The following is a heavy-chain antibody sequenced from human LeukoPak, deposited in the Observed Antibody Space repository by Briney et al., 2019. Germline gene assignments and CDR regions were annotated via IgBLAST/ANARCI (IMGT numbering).Heavy chain of an antibody. CDR1: GYTFTSYG. CDR3: ARDLMHCSSTSCYRAYNWFDP. Sequence: GASVKVSCKASGYTFTSYGISWVRQAPGQGLEWMGWISAYNGNTNYAQELQGRVTMTTDTSTSTAYMELRSLRSDDTAVYYCARDLMHCSSTSCYRAYNWFDPWGQGTLVTVSS. CDR2: ISAYNGNT. D-gene: IGHD2-2*02. J-gene: IGHJ5*02. V-gene: IGHV1-18*01.